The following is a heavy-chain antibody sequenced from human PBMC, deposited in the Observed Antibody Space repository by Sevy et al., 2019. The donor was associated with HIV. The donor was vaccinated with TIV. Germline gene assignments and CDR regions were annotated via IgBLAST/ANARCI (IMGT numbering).Heavy chain of an antibody. D-gene: IGHD6-19*01. J-gene: IGHJ6*02. CDR1: DFRFSDFT. CDR2: ISYDGKRT. Sequence: GGSLRLSCAASDFRFSDFTMHWVRQAPGKGLEWVAFISYDGKRTKYAASVKGRFTVSRDNSGKKLYVQMNSLRVEDAAIYYCAREKGPVASGRMPYYYYYGLDVWGLGTTVTVSS. V-gene: IGHV3-30*03. CDR3: AREKGPVASGRMPYYYYYGLDV.